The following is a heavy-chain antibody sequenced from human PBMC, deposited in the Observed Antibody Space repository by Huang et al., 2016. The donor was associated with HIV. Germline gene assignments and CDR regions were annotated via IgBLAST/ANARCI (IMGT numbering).Heavy chain of an antibody. V-gene: IGHV4-34*02. CDR2: IKHTGKN. Sequence: QVQLKQWGAGLLKPSETLSLTCAVYGGAFRGSSWTWIRQFPEKGLEWIGDIKHTGKNIYNPSLSARVTISTDTSKNHFSLHLTSVTAADTALYYCARGFNYYASDNLGVYYFDSWGLGTLVTVSP. D-gene: IGHD3-10*01. CDR3: ARGFNYYASDNLGVYYFDS. J-gene: IGHJ4*02. CDR1: GGAFRGSS.